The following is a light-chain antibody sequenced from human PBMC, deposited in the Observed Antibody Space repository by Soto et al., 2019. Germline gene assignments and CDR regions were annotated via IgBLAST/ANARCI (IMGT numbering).Light chain of an antibody. V-gene: IGKV1-12*01. CDR3: QQRDSLPNT. Sequence: DIEMTQSPSSVSASVGDRATLTCRASQGISSWLAWYQQKPGEAPKLLIYAASSWQSGVPSRFSGSGSGTDFTLTISGLQPEDFVTYYCQQRDSLPNTFGQGTRLEIK. CDR1: QGISSW. CDR2: AAS. J-gene: IGKJ5*01.